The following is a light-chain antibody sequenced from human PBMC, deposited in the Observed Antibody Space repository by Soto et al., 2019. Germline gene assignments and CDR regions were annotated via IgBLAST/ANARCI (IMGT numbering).Light chain of an antibody. CDR2: AAS. CDR3: QQADSSPLT. V-gene: IGKV1-12*01. CDR1: QDISNW. J-gene: IGKJ4*01. Sequence: DIQMTQSPSSVSASVGDRVTITCRASQDISNWLAWYQQKPGKAPKLLIYAASRLLSGVPSRFSGSGSGADFSLTINGLQPEDSATYYCQQADSSPLTFGGGTKVEIK.